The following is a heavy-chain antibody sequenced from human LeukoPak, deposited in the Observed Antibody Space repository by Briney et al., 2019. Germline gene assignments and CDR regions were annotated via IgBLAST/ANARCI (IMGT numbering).Heavy chain of an antibody. CDR3: ARTGDWNDADY. CDR1: GFTFSSYS. J-gene: IGHJ4*02. CDR2: ISSSSSTI. Sequence: GGSLRLSCAASGFTFSSYSMNWVRQAPGKGLEWVSYISSSSSTIYYADSVKGRFTISRDNAKNSLYLQMNSLRAEDTAVYYCARTGDWNDADYWGQGTLVTVSS. V-gene: IGHV3-48*01. D-gene: IGHD1-1*01.